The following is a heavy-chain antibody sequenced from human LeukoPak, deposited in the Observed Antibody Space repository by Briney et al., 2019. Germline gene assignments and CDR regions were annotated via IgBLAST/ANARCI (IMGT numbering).Heavy chain of an antibody. CDR2: ISSSSSYI. Sequence: GGSLRLSCAASGFTFSSYSMNWVRQAPGKGLVWVSSISSSSSYIYYADSVKGRFTISRDNAKNSVYLQMNSLRAEDTALYYCARDLFTYYYDSSGYYADWGQGTLVTVSS. CDR1: GFTFSSYS. CDR3: ARDLFTYYYDSSGYYAD. J-gene: IGHJ4*02. D-gene: IGHD3-22*01. V-gene: IGHV3-21*01.